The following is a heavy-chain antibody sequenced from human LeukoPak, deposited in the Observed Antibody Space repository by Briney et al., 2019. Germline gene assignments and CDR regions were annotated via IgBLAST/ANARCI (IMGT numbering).Heavy chain of an antibody. V-gene: IGHV4-59*08. Sequence: SETLSLTCTVSGGSISNYYWSWIRQPPGKGLEWIGYIYYSGSTNYNPSLKSRVTISVDTSKNQFSLKVSSVTAADTAVYYCARHHFTMVRGVTSFDSWGQGTLVTVSS. CDR3: ARHHFTMVRGVTSFDS. CDR2: IYYSGST. J-gene: IGHJ4*02. D-gene: IGHD3-10*01. CDR1: GGSISNYY.